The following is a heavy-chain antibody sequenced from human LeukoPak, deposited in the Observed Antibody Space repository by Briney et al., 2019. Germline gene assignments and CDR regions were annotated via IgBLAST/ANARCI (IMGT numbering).Heavy chain of an antibody. CDR2: ISAYNGNT. D-gene: IGHD3-10*01. Sequence: GASVKLSCKASGYIFTTYGISWVRQAPGQGLEWMGWISAYNGNTNYAQNIQGRVTMTTETSTSTAYMELRSLRSDDTAVYYCAGGIYTGSPDPPFDYWGQGTLVTVSS. CDR3: AGGIYTGSPDPPFDY. V-gene: IGHV1-18*01. J-gene: IGHJ4*02. CDR1: GYIFTTYG.